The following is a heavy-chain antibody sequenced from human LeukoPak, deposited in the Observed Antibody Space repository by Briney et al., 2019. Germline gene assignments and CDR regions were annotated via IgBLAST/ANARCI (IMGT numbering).Heavy chain of an antibody. CDR2: IMPISGTA. Sequence: GASVKVSCKASGGTFSSYDISWVRQAPGQGLEWMGGIMPISGTANYAQKFQGRVTITADKPTNTAYMELSSLRSEDTAVYYCARGDRATVTLYWGQGTLVTVST. J-gene: IGHJ4*02. V-gene: IGHV1-69*06. D-gene: IGHD4-17*01. CDR3: ARGDRATVTLY. CDR1: GGTFSSYD.